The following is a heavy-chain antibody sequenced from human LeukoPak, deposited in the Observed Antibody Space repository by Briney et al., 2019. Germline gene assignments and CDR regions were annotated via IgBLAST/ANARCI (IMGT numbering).Heavy chain of an antibody. Sequence: SETLSLTCTVSGYSISSGYYWGWIRQPPGKGLEWIGSIYHSGSTYYNPSLKSRVTISVDTSKNQFSLKLSSVTAADTAVYYCARQDGNVLRYFDWLLRPDYFDYWGQGTLVTVSS. CDR1: GYSISSGYY. CDR2: IYHSGST. V-gene: IGHV4-38-2*02. CDR3: ARQDGNVLRYFDWLLRPDYFDY. J-gene: IGHJ4*02. D-gene: IGHD3-9*01.